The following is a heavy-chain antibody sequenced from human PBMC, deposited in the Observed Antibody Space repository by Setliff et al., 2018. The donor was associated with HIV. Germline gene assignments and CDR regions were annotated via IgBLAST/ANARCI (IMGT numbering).Heavy chain of an antibody. J-gene: IGHJ5*01. CDR3: ARGFEGYCSGDGCHWFDS. D-gene: IGHD2-15*01. Sequence: PSETLSLTCAVYGGSLRDHDWSWIRQTPRKGLEWIGEIIHSGRTNYNPSLKSRVIVSRDTSKNQFSLRLTSTTVADTAVYYCARGFEGYCSGDGCHWFDSWGQGTQVTVSS. V-gene: IGHV4-34*12. CDR1: GGSLRDHD. CDR2: IIHSGRT.